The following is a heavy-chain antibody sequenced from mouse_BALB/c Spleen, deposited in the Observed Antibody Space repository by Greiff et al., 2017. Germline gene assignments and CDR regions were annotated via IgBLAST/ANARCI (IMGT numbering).Heavy chain of an antibody. D-gene: IGHD1-1*01. CDR1: GFSLTSYG. Sequence: VKLMESGPGLVAPSQSLSITCTVSGFSLTSYGVHWVRQPPGKGLEWLGVIWAGGSTNYNSALMSRLSISKDNSKSQVFLKMNSLQTDDTAMYYCARRYYGSRGAMDYWGQGTSVTVSS. V-gene: IGHV2-9*02. J-gene: IGHJ4*01. CDR2: IWAGGST. CDR3: ARRYYGSRGAMDY.